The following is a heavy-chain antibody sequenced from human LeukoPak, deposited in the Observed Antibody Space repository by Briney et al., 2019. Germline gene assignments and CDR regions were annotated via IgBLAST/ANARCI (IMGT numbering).Heavy chain of an antibody. CDR2: ISSSGSTI. D-gene: IGHD3-10*02. V-gene: IGHV3-48*03. CDR3: AELGITMIGGV. J-gene: IGHJ6*04. Sequence: GGSLRLSCAASGFTVSSYEMNWVRQAPGKGLEWVSYISSSGSTIYYADSVKGRFTISRDNAKNSLYLQMNSLRAEDTAVYCAELGITMIGGVWGKGTTVTISS. CDR1: GFTVSSYE.